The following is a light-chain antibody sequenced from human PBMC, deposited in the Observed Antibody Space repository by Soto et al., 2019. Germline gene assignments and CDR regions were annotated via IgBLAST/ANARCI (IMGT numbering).Light chain of an antibody. CDR1: QGISRY. Sequence: DIQLTQSPSFLSASVGDRVTITCRASQGISRYLAWYQQEPGKAPKLLIYVASTLQSGVPSKFSGSGSGTEFTLTISSLQPDDFATYYCQHYNSYSEAFGQGTKVELK. CDR3: QHYNSYSEA. CDR2: VAS. J-gene: IGKJ1*01. V-gene: IGKV1-9*01.